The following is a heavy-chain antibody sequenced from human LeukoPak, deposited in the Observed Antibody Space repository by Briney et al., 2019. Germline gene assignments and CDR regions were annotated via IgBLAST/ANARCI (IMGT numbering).Heavy chain of an antibody. V-gene: IGHV4-39*01. CDR1: GGSISSSSYY. Sequence: SETLSLTCTVSGGSISSSSYYWGWIRQPPGKGLEWIGSIYYSGSTYYNPSLKSRVTISVDTSKNQFSLKLSSVTAADTAVYYCATQSLRFLEWSKAAFDYWGQGTLVTVSS. CDR3: ATQSLRFLEWSKAAFDY. J-gene: IGHJ4*02. CDR2: IYYSGST. D-gene: IGHD3-3*01.